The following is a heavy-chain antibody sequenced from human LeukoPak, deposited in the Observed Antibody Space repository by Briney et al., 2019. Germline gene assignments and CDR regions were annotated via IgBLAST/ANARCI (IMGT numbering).Heavy chain of an antibody. J-gene: IGHJ5*02. V-gene: IGHV3-23*01. CDR1: GFTFSSYG. Sequence: GGSLRLSCAASGFTFSSYGMSWVRQAPGKGLEWVSAISGSGGSTYYADSVKGRFTISRDNSKNTLYLQMNSLRAEDTAVYYCAKHSSGWYVSWFDPWGQGTLVTVSS. CDR3: AKHSSGWYVSWFDP. D-gene: IGHD6-19*01. CDR2: ISGSGGST.